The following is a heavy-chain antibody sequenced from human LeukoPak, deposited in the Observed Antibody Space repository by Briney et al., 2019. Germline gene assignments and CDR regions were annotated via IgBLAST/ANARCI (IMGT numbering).Heavy chain of an antibody. V-gene: IGHV1-18*04. Sequence: ASVKVSCKASGYTLTSYGISWVRQAPGQGLEWMGWISAYNGNTNYAQKLQGRVTMTTDTSTSTAYMELRSLRSDDTAVYYCARADREVMTGTTWGNMDVWGQGTTVTVSS. CDR1: GYTLTSYG. CDR3: ARADREVMTGTTWGNMDV. D-gene: IGHD1-1*01. CDR2: ISAYNGNT. J-gene: IGHJ6*02.